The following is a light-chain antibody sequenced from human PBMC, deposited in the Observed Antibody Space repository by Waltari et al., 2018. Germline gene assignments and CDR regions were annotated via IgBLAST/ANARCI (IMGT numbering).Light chain of an antibody. CDR2: GKN. CDR1: SLRNHD. CDR3: NSRDSSGRLLI. J-gene: IGLJ2*01. Sequence: SSELTQDPAVSVALGQTVTITCQGDSLRNHDASWYPKKPGQAPVLVIYGKNYRPSRIPDRSSGSISGNTASLTITGAQAEDEAAYYCNSRDSSGRLLIFGGGTDLTVL. V-gene: IGLV3-19*01.